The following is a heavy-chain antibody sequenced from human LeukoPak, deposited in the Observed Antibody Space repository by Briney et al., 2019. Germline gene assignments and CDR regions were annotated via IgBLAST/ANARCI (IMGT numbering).Heavy chain of an antibody. J-gene: IGHJ4*02. CDR2: IYYGGST. Sequence: SETLSLTCTGSGGSISSSYWSWVRQRPGKGLEWMLYIYYGGSTNDNASPGSRVTILVDTSNKQFPLKLSTETGADTTVNFCARGQRLFHYWGQRTLVTASS. CDR3: ARGQRLFHY. CDR1: GGSISSSY. V-gene: IGHV4-59*12. D-gene: IGHD6-25*01.